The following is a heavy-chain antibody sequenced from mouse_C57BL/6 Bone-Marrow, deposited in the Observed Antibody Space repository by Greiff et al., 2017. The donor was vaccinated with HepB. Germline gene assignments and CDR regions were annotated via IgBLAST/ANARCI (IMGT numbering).Heavy chain of an antibody. J-gene: IGHJ3*01. CDR1: GFTFSSYA. Sequence: EVQVVESGGGLVKPGGSLKLSCAASGFTFSSYAMSWVRQTPEKRLEWVATISDGGSYTYYPDNVKGRFTISRDNAKNNLYLQMSHLKSEDTAMYYCARISTMITSAYWGQGTLVTVSA. CDR2: ISDGGSYT. D-gene: IGHD2-4*01. CDR3: ARISTMITSAY. V-gene: IGHV5-4*01.